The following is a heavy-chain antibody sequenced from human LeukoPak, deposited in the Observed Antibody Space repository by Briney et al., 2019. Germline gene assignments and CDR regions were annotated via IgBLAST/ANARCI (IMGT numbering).Heavy chain of an antibody. Sequence: PSETLSLTCTVSGGSISSYYWSWIRQPPGKGLEWIGYIYYSGSTNYNPSLKSRVTISVDTSKNQFSLKLSSVTAADTAVYYCASLNVDTAMVTYWGQGTLVTVSS. CDR1: GGSISSYY. CDR2: IYYSGST. V-gene: IGHV4-59*01. CDR3: ASLNVDTAMVTY. D-gene: IGHD5-18*01. J-gene: IGHJ4*02.